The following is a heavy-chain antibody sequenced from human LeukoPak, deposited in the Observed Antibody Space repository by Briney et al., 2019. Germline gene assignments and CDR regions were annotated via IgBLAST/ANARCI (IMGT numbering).Heavy chain of an antibody. CDR2: INHSGST. V-gene: IGHV4-34*01. CDR1: GGSFSGYY. D-gene: IGHD6-19*01. Sequence: PSETLSLTCAVYGGSFSGYYWSWIRQPPGKGLEWIGEINHSGSTNYNPSLKSRVTIPVDTSKNQFSLKLSSVTAADTAVYYCAREGIAVAGQKFDYWGQGTLVTVSS. CDR3: AREGIAVAGQKFDY. J-gene: IGHJ4*02.